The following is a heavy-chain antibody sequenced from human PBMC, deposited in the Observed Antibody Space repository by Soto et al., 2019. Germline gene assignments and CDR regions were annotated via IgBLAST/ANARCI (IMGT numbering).Heavy chain of an antibody. Sequence: SVKVSCKASGFTFTSSAVQWVRQARGQRLEWIGWIVVGSGNTNYAQKLQERVTITRDMSTSTAYMELSSLRSEDTAVYYCAAGSRTVTDYGMDVWGQGTTVTVSS. CDR3: AAGSRTVTDYGMDV. J-gene: IGHJ6*02. CDR2: IVVGSGNT. D-gene: IGHD4-4*01. V-gene: IGHV1-58*01. CDR1: GFTFTSSA.